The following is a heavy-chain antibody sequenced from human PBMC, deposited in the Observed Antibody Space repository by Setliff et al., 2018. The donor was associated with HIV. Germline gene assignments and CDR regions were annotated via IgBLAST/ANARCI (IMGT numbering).Heavy chain of an antibody. CDR3: ARGPLGNYYDSSGYYYASPLYYFDN. CDR2: IRNDGSDK. Sequence: TGGSLRLSCAASGFTFSSYVMHWVRQAPGKGLEWVAYIRNDGSDKYAAVSLRGRFTISRDNSKNTLYLQMNSLRVEDTAVYYCARGPLGNYYDSSGYYYASPLYYFDNWGQGTVVTVSS. V-gene: IGHV3-30*02. D-gene: IGHD3-22*01. J-gene: IGHJ4*02. CDR1: GFTFSSYV.